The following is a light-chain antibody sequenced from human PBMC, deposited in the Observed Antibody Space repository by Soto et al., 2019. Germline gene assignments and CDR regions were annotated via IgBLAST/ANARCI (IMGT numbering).Light chain of an antibody. Sequence: AIRMTQSPSSFSASTGDRVTITCRASQGISSYLAWYQQKPGKAPKLLIYAASTLQSGVPSRFSGSGSGTDFPLTISCLQSEDFETYYCQQYYTYPRTFGQGTKVDIK. CDR2: AAS. CDR1: QGISSY. J-gene: IGKJ1*01. V-gene: IGKV1-8*01. CDR3: QQYYTYPRT.